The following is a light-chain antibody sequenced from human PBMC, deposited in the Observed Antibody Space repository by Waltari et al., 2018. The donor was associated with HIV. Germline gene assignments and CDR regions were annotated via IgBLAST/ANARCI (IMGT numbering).Light chain of an antibody. CDR2: GAS. CDR3: QQYSNWPLT. J-gene: IGKJ4*01. Sequence: EILMTQSPATLSVSPGGGGTLSCRASQSVSNSLAWYQQKPGQAPRLLIYGASTRATGIAARFSGSGSGTDFTLTISSLQSEDFAVYYCQQYSNWPLTFGGGTKVEI. V-gene: IGKV3-15*01. CDR1: QSVSNS.